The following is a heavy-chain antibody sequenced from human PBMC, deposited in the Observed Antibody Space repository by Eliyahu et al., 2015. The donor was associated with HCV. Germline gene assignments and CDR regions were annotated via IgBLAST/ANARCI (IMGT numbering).Heavy chain of an antibody. Sequence: EVQLVESGGGLIQPGGSLXLSCXXXGFTVSNLYMSWVRXAPXKGLGWVSVLYGAANTYYADSVRGRFTISRDNSKNTLYLQMNSLRAEDTAVYYCARDPYYDLESFFDFWGQGTLVTVSS. CDR1: GFTVSNLY. J-gene: IGHJ4*02. D-gene: IGHD3-22*01. CDR3: ARDPYYDLESFFDF. CDR2: LYGAANT. V-gene: IGHV3-53*01.